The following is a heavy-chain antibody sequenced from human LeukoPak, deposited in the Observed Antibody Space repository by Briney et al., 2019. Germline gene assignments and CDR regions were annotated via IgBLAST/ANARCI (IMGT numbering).Heavy chain of an antibody. CDR3: ARQGPGYCSSTRCYGVGH. CDR1: GYTFTSHV. V-gene: IGHV7-4-1*02. D-gene: IGHD2-2*01. Sequence: GASVKVSCKASGYTFTSHVINWVRQAPGQGLEWMGWINTSTGNPTYAQGFTGRAVFSLDTSVSTAYLQISSLKAEDTAVYYCARQGPGYCSSTRCYGVGHWGQGTLVTVSS. J-gene: IGHJ4*02. CDR2: INTSTGNP.